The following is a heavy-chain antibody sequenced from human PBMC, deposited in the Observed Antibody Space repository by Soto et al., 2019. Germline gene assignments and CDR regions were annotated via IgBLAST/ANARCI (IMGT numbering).Heavy chain of an antibody. CDR1: GSTFSSYS. V-gene: IGHV3-21*01. D-gene: IGHD5-12*01. CDR3: ARATVATFWWFDP. CDR2: ISSSSSYI. J-gene: IGHJ5*02. Sequence: GGSLRLSCAASGSTFSSYSMNWVRQAPGKGLEWVSSISSSSSYIYYADSVKGRFTISRDNAKNSLYLQMNSLRAEDTAVYYCARATVATFWWFDPWGRGTLVTVSS.